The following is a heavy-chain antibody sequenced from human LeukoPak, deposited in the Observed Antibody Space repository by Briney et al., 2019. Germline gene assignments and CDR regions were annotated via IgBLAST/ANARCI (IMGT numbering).Heavy chain of an antibody. D-gene: IGHD3-22*01. Sequence: GGSLRLSCVGSGFTFSIPWIHWVRQAPGQGLVWVSGISGDKSHIAYADPVKGRFTISRDNAKNTLHLQMNSLRDEDTAVYYCATATFYVTSGYFPSWGQGTLVTVSS. CDR1: GFTFSIPW. J-gene: IGHJ5*02. V-gene: IGHV3-74*01. CDR2: ISGDKSHI. CDR3: ATATFYVTSGYFPS.